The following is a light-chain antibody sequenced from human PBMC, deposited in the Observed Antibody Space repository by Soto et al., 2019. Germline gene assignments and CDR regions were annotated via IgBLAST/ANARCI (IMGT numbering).Light chain of an antibody. Sequence: IVMTQFPATLSVFPGERATLSCRASQSVRSNLDWYQQKPGQAPRLLIYGGSSRATGIPVRFSGSGSETDFTLTITRLEPEDFAMYYCQQYSSSRTFGQGTKVDIK. CDR1: QSVRSN. V-gene: IGKV3-20*01. CDR3: QQYSSSRT. CDR2: GGS. J-gene: IGKJ1*01.